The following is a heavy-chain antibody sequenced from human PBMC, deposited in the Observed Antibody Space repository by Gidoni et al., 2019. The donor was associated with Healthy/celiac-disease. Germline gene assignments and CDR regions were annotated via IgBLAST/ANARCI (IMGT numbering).Heavy chain of an antibody. CDR1: GFPFSSYG. D-gene: IGHD1-26*01. J-gene: IGHJ4*02. CDR3: AKDLFARGRYYYFDY. V-gene: IGHV3-30*18. CDR2: ISYDGSNK. Sequence: QVQLVESGGGVVQPGSSLRLSCAASGFPFSSYGMHWVRQAPGKGLEWVAVISYDGSNKYYADSVKGRFTISRDNSKNTLYLQMNSLRAEDTAVYYCAKDLFARGRYYYFDYWGQGTLVTVSS.